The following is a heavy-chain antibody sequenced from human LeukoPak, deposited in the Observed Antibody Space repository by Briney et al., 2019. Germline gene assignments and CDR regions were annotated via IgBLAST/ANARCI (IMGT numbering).Heavy chain of an antibody. V-gene: IGHV4-4*07. D-gene: IGHD1-26*01. CDR1: GGSISGYY. CDR3: ARVPSWQREDWFHH. Sequence: SETQSVTCTVSGGSISGYYWSWIRQPAGEGLEWIGRIYTSATTNYNPYLTNYNPSLKSRFTMSVDMSKNQFSLKLSSVTAADTAVYYCARVPSWQREDWFHHWGQGTLVTVSS. CDR2: IYTSATTNYNPYLT. J-gene: IGHJ5*02.